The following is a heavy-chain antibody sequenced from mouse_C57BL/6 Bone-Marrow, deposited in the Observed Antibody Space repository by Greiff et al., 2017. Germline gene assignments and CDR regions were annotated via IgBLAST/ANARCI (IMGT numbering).Heavy chain of an antibody. CDR3: ARSRNYYSMDY. J-gene: IGHJ4*01. Sequence: VQLQQSVAELVRPGASVKLSCTASGFTFKNTYMHWVKQRPEQGLEWIGRIDPANGNTKYAPKFQGKATITADTSSNTAYLQLSSLTSEDTAIYYCARSRNYYSMDYWGQGTSVTVSS. CDR1: GFTFKNTY. V-gene: IGHV14-3*01. CDR2: IDPANGNT.